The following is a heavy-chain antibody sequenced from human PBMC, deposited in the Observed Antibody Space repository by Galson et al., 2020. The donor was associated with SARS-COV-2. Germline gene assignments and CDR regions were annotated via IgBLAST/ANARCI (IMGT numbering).Heavy chain of an antibody. J-gene: IGHJ2*01. Sequence: GESLKISCKGSGYSFTSYWIGWVRQVPGKGLEWKGIIHPGDSDTRYSPSFQGQVTISADKSISTAYRQWSSLKASDTAMYDCASTGSGWYEWDFDRWGRGTLVTVSS. V-gene: IGHV5-51*01. D-gene: IGHD6-19*01. CDR1: GYSFTSYW. CDR2: IHPGDSDT. CDR3: ASTGSGWYEWDFDR.